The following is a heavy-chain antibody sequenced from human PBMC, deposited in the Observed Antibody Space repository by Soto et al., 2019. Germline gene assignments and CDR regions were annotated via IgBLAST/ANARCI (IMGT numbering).Heavy chain of an antibody. Sequence: SETLSLTCAVYGWSFSGYYWSLIRQPPGKGLEWIGEINHSGSTNYNPSLKSRVTISVDKSKNQFSLKLTSVTAADTAVYYCAINYSSSWYDYWGQGTLVTVSS. V-gene: IGHV4-34*01. CDR3: AINYSSSWYDY. CDR2: INHSGST. CDR1: GWSFSGYY. J-gene: IGHJ4*02. D-gene: IGHD6-13*01.